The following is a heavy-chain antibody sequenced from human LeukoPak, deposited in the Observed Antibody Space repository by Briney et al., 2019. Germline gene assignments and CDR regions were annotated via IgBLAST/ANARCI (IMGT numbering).Heavy chain of an antibody. V-gene: IGHV1-8*01. D-gene: IGHD3-10*01. J-gene: IGHJ4*02. CDR1: GYTFTSYD. CDR2: MNPNGGNT. CDR3: ARGRRGSGSYYQWY. Sequence: ASVKVSCKASGYTFTSYDINWVRQATGQGLEWMGWMNPNGGNTGYAQKFQGRVTMTRNTSISTAYMELSSLRSEDTAVYYCARGRRGSGSYYQWYWGQGTLVTVSS.